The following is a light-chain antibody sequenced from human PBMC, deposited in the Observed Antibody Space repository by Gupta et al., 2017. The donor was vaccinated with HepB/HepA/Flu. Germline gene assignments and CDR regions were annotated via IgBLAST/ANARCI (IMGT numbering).Light chain of an antibody. J-gene: IGKJ4*01. CDR3: PQRTIWPLT. CDR1: QSVSRY. CDR2: DAS. V-gene: IGKV3-11*01. Sequence: EIVLTQSPATLSLSPGGRATPSCRASQSVSRYLAWYQQKPGQAPRLLSYDASNRATGVPARVSGSGSGTVGTRTSSSLEPEDVAVDDGPQRTIWPLTCGGGTKVEIK.